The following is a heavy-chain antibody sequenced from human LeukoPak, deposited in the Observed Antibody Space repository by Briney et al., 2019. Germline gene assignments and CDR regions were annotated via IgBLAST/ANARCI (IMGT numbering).Heavy chain of an antibody. Sequence: PSETLSLTCTVSGGSISSGGYYWSWIRQHPGRGLEWIGYIYYSGSTYYNPSLKSRVTISVDTSKNQFSLKLSSVTAADTAVYYCARDGNGWRFDYWGQGTLVTVSS. V-gene: IGHV4-31*03. J-gene: IGHJ4*02. CDR1: GGSISSGGYY. CDR2: IYYSGST. D-gene: IGHD6-25*01. CDR3: ARDGNGWRFDY.